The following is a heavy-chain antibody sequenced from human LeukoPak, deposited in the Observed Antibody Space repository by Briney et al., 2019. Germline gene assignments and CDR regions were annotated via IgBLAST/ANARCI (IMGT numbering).Heavy chain of an antibody. CDR3: ARDVGWGMVREVFDY. CDR1: GFTFTGHS. V-gene: IGHV3-30*04. Sequence: TGGSLRLSCVASGFTFTGHSMHWVRQAPGKGLEWVAVVGNDEKTIFYADSLKGRFTVSRDNSKNTVYLQMISLRAEDTAVYYCARDVGWGMVREVFDYWGQGTLVTVSS. D-gene: IGHD3-10*01. CDR2: VGNDEKTI. J-gene: IGHJ4*02.